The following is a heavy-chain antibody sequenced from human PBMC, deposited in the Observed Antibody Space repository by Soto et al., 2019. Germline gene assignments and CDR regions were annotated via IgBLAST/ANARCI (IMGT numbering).Heavy chain of an antibody. CDR3: ARHGGRPYYYMDV. CDR2: IYYSGST. D-gene: IGHD6-25*01. Sequence: SETLSLTCTVSGGSISSSSYYWGWIRQPPGKGLEWIGSIYYSGSTYYNPSLKSRVTISVDTSKNQFSLKLSSVTAADTAVYYCARHGGRPYYYMDVWGKGTTVTVSS. V-gene: IGHV4-39*01. CDR1: GGSISSSSYY. J-gene: IGHJ6*03.